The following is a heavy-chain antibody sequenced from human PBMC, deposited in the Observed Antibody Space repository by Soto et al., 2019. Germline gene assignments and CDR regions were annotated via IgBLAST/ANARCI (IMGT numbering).Heavy chain of an antibody. CDR3: SRGVYGWWGYYKDSCYYYYGMDV. V-gene: IGHV4-31*03. CDR1: GGSISSGGYY. CDR2: IYYSGST. J-gene: IGHJ6*02. Sequence: PSETLSLTCTVSGGSISSGGYYWSWIRQHPGKGLEWIGYIYYSGSTYYNPSLKSRVTISVDTSKNQFSLKLSSVTAADTAVYYCSRGVYGWWGYYKDSCYYYYGMDVWGQGTTVTVSS. D-gene: IGHD3-10*01.